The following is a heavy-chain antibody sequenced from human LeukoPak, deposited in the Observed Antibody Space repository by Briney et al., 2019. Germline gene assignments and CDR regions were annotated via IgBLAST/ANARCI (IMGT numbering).Heavy chain of an antibody. CDR1: GFTFSSYG. Sequence: PGRSLRLSCAASGFTFSSYGMHWVRQAPGKGLEWVAVIWYDGSNKYYADSVKGRFTISRDNSKNTLYLQMNSLRAEDTAVYYRARDIFYDSSRYFDYWGQGTLVTVSS. CDR3: ARDIFYDSSRYFDY. D-gene: IGHD3-22*01. V-gene: IGHV3-33*01. CDR2: IWYDGSNK. J-gene: IGHJ4*02.